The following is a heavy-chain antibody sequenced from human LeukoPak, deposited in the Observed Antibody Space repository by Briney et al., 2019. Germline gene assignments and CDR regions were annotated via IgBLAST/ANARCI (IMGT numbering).Heavy chain of an antibody. J-gene: IGHJ5*02. V-gene: IGHV3-74*01. Sequence: GGSLRLSCAASGFTFSNYWMHWVRQAPGEGLVWVSRINGDGINTSYADSVKGRFTISRDNAKNTLNLQMNSLRAEDTAVYYCARDLGQYYDTSDNWFDPWGQGTLVTVSS. CDR2: INGDGINT. D-gene: IGHD3-22*01. CDR1: GFTFSNYW. CDR3: ARDLGQYYDTSDNWFDP.